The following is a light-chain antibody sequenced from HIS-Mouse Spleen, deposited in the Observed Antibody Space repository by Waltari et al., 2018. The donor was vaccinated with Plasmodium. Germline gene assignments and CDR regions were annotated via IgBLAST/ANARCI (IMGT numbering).Light chain of an antibody. V-gene: IGLV2-8*01. CDR2: EVS. Sequence: QSALPQPPSASGSPGQSVTISCTGTSSDVGGYQYVSWYQQPPGKAPKLMIYEVSKRPSGVPDRFSGSKSGNTASLTVSGLQAEDEADYYCSSYAGSNNLVFGGGTKLTVL. CDR3: SSYAGSNNLV. CDR1: SSDVGGYQY. J-gene: IGLJ2*01.